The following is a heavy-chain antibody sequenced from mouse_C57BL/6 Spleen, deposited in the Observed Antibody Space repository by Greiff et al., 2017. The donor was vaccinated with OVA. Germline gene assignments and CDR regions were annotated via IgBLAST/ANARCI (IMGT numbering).Heavy chain of an antibody. CDR1: GYTFTSYG. D-gene: IGHD1-1*01. CDR2: ISPRSGNT. J-gene: IGHJ1*03. V-gene: IGHV1-81*01. Sequence: QVQLQQSGAELARPGASVKLSCKASGYTFTSYGISWVKQRTGQGLEWIGEISPRSGNTYYNEKFKGKATLTADKSSSTAYMELRSLTSEDSAVYFCARGDYYGSSYDFDVWGTGTTVTVSS. CDR3: ARGDYYGSSYDFDV.